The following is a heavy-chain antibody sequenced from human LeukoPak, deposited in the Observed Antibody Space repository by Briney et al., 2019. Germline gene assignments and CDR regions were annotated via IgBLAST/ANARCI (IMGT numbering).Heavy chain of an antibody. CDR3: ASGQGRAIAARPFDY. V-gene: IGHV4-59*12. CDR1: GGSISSYY. J-gene: IGHJ4*02. D-gene: IGHD6-6*01. Sequence: SETLSLTCTVSGGSISSYYWSWIRQPAGKGLEWIGEIYHSGSTNYNPSLNSRVTISVDKSKNQFSLKLSSVTAADTAVYYCASGQGRAIAARPFDYWGQGTLVTVSS. CDR2: IYHSGST.